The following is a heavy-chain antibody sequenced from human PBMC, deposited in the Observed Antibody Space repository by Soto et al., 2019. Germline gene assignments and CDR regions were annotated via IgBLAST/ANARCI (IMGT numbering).Heavy chain of an antibody. CDR2: INAGNGNT. CDR1: GYTFTSYA. J-gene: IGHJ6*02. CDR3: ATDPSYYGMDV. Sequence: QVQLVQSGAEEKQPGASVKVSCKASGYTFTSYAMHWVRQAPGQRLEWMGWINAGNGNTKYSQKFQGRVTITRDTSASTAYMALSSLRSEDTAVYYCATDPSYYGMDVWGQGTTVTVSS. V-gene: IGHV1-3*05.